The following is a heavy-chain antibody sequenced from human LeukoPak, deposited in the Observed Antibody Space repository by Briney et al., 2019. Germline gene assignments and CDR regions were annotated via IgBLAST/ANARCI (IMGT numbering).Heavy chain of an antibody. J-gene: IGHJ4*02. D-gene: IGHD6-13*01. CDR2: INSNRSHT. CDR1: GFTFRSYW. V-gene: IGHV3-74*01. CDR3: AKRESAGSGTGKYYFDY. Sequence: GGSLRLSCAASGFTFRSYWMHWVRQAPGKGLVWVSRINSNRSHTIYADPVKGRFTISRDNAKNTLYLQMNSLRAEDTAIYYCAKRESAGSGTGKYYFDYWGQGTLVTVSS.